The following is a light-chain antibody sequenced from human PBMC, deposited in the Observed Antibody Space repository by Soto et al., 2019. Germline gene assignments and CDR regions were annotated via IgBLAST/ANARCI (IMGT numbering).Light chain of an antibody. CDR3: QQRSEWPIT. J-gene: IGKJ5*01. V-gene: IGKV3-11*01. CDR1: KRVSTY. CDR2: DAS. Sequence: EIVLTQSPGTLSLSPGERATLSCRASKRVSTYLAWYQQKPGQAPRLFIYDASNRATGIPGRFSGSGSGTDFTLTISSLEPEDFAVYYCQQRSEWPITFGQGTRLEIK.